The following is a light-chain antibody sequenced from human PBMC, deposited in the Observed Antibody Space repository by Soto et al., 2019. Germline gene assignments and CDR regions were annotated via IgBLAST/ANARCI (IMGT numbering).Light chain of an antibody. CDR3: QQYNNWPIT. V-gene: IGKV3-15*01. CDR2: DAS. CDR1: QSVSSY. J-gene: IGKJ5*01. Sequence: EVVLTQSPATLSLSPGERATLSCRASQSVSSYLAWYQQKPGQAPRLLIYDASNRATGIPARFSGSGSETDFTLTISSLRSEDSAVYHCQQYNNWPITFGQGTRLEIK.